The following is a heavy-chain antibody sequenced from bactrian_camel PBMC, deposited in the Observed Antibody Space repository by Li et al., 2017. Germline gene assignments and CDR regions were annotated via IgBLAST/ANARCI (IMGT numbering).Heavy chain of an antibody. Sequence: HVQLVESGGGLVQPGGSLNLSCAAIGKTNVLNCIIWFRQAPGKEREGVAGMNTAAPPPVYADSVKGRSTVSQDNVSKSTLYLQMDSLKPEDTAMYYCAERGYCASGTYFADSALNHWGQGTQVTVS. CDR3: AERGYCASGTYFADSALNH. V-gene: IGHV3S1*01. D-gene: IGHD3*01. CDR2: MNTAAPPP. J-gene: IGHJ4*01. CDR1: GKTNVLNC.